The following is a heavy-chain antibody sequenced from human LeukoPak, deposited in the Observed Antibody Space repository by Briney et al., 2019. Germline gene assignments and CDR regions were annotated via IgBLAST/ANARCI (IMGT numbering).Heavy chain of an antibody. CDR3: ARRTGAAPGEFFLH. J-gene: IGHJ1*01. Sequence: GGSLRLSCAGSGFIVSDSYTSWVRQGPGKGLEWVPAIYSSGSTDYADSVRGRFTIARDTSKNMVYLQMNSLTAEDTAIYYCARRTGAAPGEFFLHWGQGTLVTVSS. CDR1: GFIVSDSY. V-gene: IGHV3-53*01. CDR2: IYSSGST. D-gene: IGHD6-19*01.